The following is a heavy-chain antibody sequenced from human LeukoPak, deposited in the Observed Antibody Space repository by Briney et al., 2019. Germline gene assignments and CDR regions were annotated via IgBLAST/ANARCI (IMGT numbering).Heavy chain of an antibody. CDR2: ISAYNGNT. V-gene: IGHV1-18*04. J-gene: IGHJ5*02. CDR3: ARVHRDGYNHH. D-gene: IGHD5-24*01. CDR1: GYTFTGYY. Sequence: ASVKVSCKASGYTFTGYYMHWVRHAPGQGLEWMGWISAYNGNTNYAQKLQGRVTMTTDTSTSTAYMELRSLRSDDTAVYYCARVHRDGYNHHWGQGTLVTVPS.